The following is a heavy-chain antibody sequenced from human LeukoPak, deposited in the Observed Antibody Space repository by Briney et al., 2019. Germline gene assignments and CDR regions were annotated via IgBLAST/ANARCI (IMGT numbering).Heavy chain of an antibody. J-gene: IGHJ4*02. CDR2: IFYSGRT. Sequence: SETLSLTCIVSGGSISGHYWSWIRQPPGRGLEWIGYIFYSGRTDYNPSLKSRVTMSVDTSKNQFSLQLRSVTAADTAVYYCARVRSGAATNAFDYCGQGTLVTVSS. V-gene: IGHV4-59*11. CDR1: GGSISGHY. CDR3: ARVRSGAATNAFDY. D-gene: IGHD2-8*01.